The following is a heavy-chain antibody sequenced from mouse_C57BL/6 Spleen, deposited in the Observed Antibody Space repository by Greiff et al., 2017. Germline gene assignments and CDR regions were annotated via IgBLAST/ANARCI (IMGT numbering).Heavy chain of an antibody. D-gene: IGHD4-1*01. CDR2: IYPGDGDT. V-gene: IGHV1-80*01. CDR1: GYAFSSYW. Sequence: VQLQQSGAELVKPGASVKISCKASGYAFSSYWMNWVKQRPGKGLEWIGQIYPGDGDTNYNGKFKGKATLTADTSSSTAYMQLSSLTAEDSAVYFCARDWDGYFDVWGTGTTVTVSS. J-gene: IGHJ1*03. CDR3: ARDWDGYFDV.